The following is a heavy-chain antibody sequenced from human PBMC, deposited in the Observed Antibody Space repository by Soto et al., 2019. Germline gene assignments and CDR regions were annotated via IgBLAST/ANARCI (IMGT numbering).Heavy chain of an antibody. D-gene: IGHD1-26*01. Sequence: SLRLSCAASGFNFRIYDMNWVRQAPGKGLEWVSVMIGDGTSWDYADSVRGRFTISRDNSKNTLYLQMNSLRAEDTAVYYCAKDLRPDGRYDLDYWGQGTLVTVSS. J-gene: IGHJ4*02. CDR3: AKDLRPDGRYDLDY. CDR2: MIGDGTSW. CDR1: GFNFRIYD. V-gene: IGHV3-23*01.